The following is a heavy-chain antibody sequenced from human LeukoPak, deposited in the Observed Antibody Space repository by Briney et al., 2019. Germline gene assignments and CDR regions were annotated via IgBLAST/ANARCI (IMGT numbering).Heavy chain of an antibody. CDR1: GFTFSSYA. Sequence: GGSLRLSCAASGFTFSSYAMSWVRQAPGKGLEWVSAIGGSGGRTYYADSVKGRFTISRDNSKNTLYLQMNSLRAEDTAVYYCANIVVVPAAIDYWGQGTLVTVSS. V-gene: IGHV3-23*01. J-gene: IGHJ4*02. D-gene: IGHD2-2*01. CDR2: IGGSGGRT. CDR3: ANIVVVPAAIDY.